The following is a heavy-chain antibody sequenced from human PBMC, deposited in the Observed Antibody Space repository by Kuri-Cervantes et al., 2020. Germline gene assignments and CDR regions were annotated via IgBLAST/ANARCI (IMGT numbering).Heavy chain of an antibody. CDR2: IKSKADGGTT. Sequence: GGSLRLSCAASGFTFSKVWMSWVRQAPGKGLEWVGHIKSKADGGTTNYAASVKGRFTISRDDSKNTLYLQMNSLKTEDTAMYYCTTGSYCGGDCYGVDYWGQGTLVTVSS. V-gene: IGHV3-15*01. D-gene: IGHD2-21*02. J-gene: IGHJ4*02. CDR1: GFTFSKVW. CDR3: TTGSYCGGDCYGVDY.